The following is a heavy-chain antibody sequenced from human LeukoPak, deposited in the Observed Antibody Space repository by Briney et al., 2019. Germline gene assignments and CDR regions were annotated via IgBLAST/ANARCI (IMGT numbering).Heavy chain of an antibody. Sequence: PGGSLRLSCAASGFTFSSYSMNWVRQAPGKGLEWVSSISSSSSYIYYADSVKGRFTIPRDNAKNSLYLQMNSLRAEDTAVYYCAELGITMIGGVWGKGTTVTISS. D-gene: IGHD3-10*02. CDR2: ISSSSSYI. V-gene: IGHV3-21*01. CDR1: GFTFSSYS. J-gene: IGHJ6*04. CDR3: AELGITMIGGV.